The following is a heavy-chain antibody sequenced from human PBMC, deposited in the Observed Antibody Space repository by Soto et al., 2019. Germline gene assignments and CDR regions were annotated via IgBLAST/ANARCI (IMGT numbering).Heavy chain of an antibody. CDR3: VRDSGAKLSSS. CDR2: IVPIYRTA. V-gene: IGHV1-69*01. J-gene: IGHJ4*02. Sequence: QVQLVQSGAEVKKPGSSVKVSCTASGGTFSSYRINWVRQAPGRGLEWVGGIVPIYRTADYAQKFQGRVTITADESARTSYMELRSLKSQDTAVYYCVRDSGAKLSSSWGQGTLVTVSS. CDR1: GGTFSSYR. D-gene: IGHD6-13*01.